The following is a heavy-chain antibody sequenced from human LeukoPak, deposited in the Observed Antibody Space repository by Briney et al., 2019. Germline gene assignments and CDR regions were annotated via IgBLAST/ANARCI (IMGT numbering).Heavy chain of an antibody. Sequence: PSETLSLTCAVSGGSISSYYWTWIRQPPGKGLEWIGYIYSSVSTYYNPSLNSRVTIWFDTSKNQISLKLSSVTAADTAVYYCALAPRSYGSSGYYSRWGQGTLVTVSS. CDR1: GGSISSYY. V-gene: IGHV4-59*01. CDR3: ALAPRSYGSSGYYSR. CDR2: IYSSVST. D-gene: IGHD3-22*01. J-gene: IGHJ4*02.